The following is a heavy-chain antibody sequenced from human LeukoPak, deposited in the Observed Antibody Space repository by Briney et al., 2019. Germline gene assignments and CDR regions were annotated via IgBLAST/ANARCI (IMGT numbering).Heavy chain of an antibody. CDR2: INHSEST. V-gene: IGHV4-34*01. CDR1: GGSFSGYY. Sequence: SETLSLTCAVYGGSFSGYYWSWIRQPPGKGLEWIGEINHSESTNYNPSLKSRVTISVDTSKNQFSLKLSSVTAADTAVYYCARVAGDPTYQIDYWGQGTLVTVSS. J-gene: IGHJ4*02. CDR3: ARVAGDPTYQIDY. D-gene: IGHD7-27*01.